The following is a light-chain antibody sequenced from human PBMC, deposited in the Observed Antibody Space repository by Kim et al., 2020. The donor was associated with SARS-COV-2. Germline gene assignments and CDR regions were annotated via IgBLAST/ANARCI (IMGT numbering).Light chain of an antibody. J-gene: IGLJ3*02. V-gene: IGLV1-40*01. CDR2: GNS. Sequence: QRVTISCTGSSSNIGAGYDVHSYQQLPGTAPQLLIYGNSNRPSGVPDRCSGSKSGTSASLAITGLRAEDEADYYCQSYDSSLSGWVFGGGTKLTVL. CDR3: QSYDSSLSGWV. CDR1: SSNIGAGYD.